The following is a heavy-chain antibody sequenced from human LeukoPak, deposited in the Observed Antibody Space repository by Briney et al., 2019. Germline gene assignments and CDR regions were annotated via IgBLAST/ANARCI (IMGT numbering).Heavy chain of an antibody. CDR2: ISYSGST. Sequence: SETLSLTCTVSGGSISNSNYCWGWIRQPPGKGLEWIGSISYSGSTYYNPSLKSRVSISVDTYKNQFSLKVTSVTAADTAVFYCARHYVDIRTVGASYYYYGLDVWGQRTTVTVSS. CDR3: ARHYVDIRTVGASYYYYGLDV. V-gene: IGHV4-39*01. J-gene: IGHJ6*02. D-gene: IGHD3-16*02. CDR1: GGSISNSNYC.